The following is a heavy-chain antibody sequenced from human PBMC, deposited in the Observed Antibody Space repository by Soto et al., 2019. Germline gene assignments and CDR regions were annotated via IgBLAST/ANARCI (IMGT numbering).Heavy chain of an antibody. Sequence: QVQLVQSGAEVKKPGSSVKISCKASGGSLRRYAISWVRQAPGRGLEWVGGIIPLSGTTSYAQAQKFQGRVTITADTNMNTASSERSSLTSEDTAVYFCGVVDMSDNDAEHYYYGMDVWGQGTTVIVSS. J-gene: IGHJ6*02. CDR2: IIPLSGTT. V-gene: IGHV1-69*06. CDR1: GGSLRRYA. D-gene: IGHD3-3*01. CDR3: GVVDMSDNDAEHYYYGMDV.